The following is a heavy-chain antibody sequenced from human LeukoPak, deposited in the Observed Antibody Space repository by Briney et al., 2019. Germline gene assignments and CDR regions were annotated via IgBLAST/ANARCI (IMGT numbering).Heavy chain of an antibody. CDR2: IYTSGST. CDR3: ARYVSSPGCFDY. D-gene: IGHD2-15*01. J-gene: IGHJ4*02. V-gene: IGHV4-4*07. Sequence: SETLSLTCTVSGGSISSYYWSWIRQPAGKGLEWIGRIYTSGSTYYNPSLKSRVTMSVDTSRNQFSLKLSSVTAADTAVYYCARYVSSPGCFDYWGQGTLVTVSS. CDR1: GGSISSYY.